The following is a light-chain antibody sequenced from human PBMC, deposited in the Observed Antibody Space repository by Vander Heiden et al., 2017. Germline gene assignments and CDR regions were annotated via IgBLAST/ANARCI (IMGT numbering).Light chain of an antibody. CDR2: GAS. Sequence: EIVLTQSPGTLSLSPGEGATLSCRASQSISSSYLAWYQQKPGQAPRLLISGASSRATGIPDRFGGSGSGTDFTLTISRLEPEDFAVYYCQQYGTSPRTFGQGTKVEIK. V-gene: IGKV3-20*01. CDR3: QQYGTSPRT. CDR1: QSISSSY. J-gene: IGKJ1*01.